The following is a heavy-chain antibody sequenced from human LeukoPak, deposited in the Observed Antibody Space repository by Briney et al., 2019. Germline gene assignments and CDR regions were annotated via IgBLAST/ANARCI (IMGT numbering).Heavy chain of an antibody. D-gene: IGHD2-15*01. CDR3: ARHCSGGTCPLSFDAFDI. V-gene: IGHV4-59*08. J-gene: IGHJ3*02. Sequence: PSETLSPTCTVSGGSISSSYWSWIRQPPGKGLEWIGYIYNSESTNYNPSLKSGVTISVDTSKNQFSLMLTSVTASDTAMYYCARHCSGGTCPLSFDAFDIWGQGTMVTVSS. CDR1: GGSISSSY. CDR2: IYNSEST.